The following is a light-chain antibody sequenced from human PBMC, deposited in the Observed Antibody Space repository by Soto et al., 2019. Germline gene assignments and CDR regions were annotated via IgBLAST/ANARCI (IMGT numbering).Light chain of an antibody. V-gene: IGLV2-14*01. Sequence: QSVLTQPASVSGSPGQSITISCTGTSSDIGGYNYVSWYQQHPGKAPKLMIFEVSNRLSGVSNRFSGSKSGNTASLTISGLQAEDEADYYCSSYRGGSALGVFGTGTKVTVL. CDR2: EVS. J-gene: IGLJ1*01. CDR3: SSYRGGSALGV. CDR1: SSDIGGYNY.